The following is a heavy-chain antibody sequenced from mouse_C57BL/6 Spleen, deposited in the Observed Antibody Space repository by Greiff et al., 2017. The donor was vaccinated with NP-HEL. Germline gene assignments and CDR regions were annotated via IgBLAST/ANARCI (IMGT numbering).Heavy chain of an antibody. CDR2: INPNNGGT. Sequence: DVQLQESGPELVKPGASVKIPCKASGYTFTDYNMDWVKQSHGKSLEWIGDINPNNGGTIYNQKFKGKATLTVDKSSSTAYMELRSLTSEDTAVYYCARRIYYYGSSYWYFDVWGTGTTVTVSS. CDR3: ARRIYYYGSSYWYFDV. D-gene: IGHD1-1*01. CDR1: GYTFTDYN. V-gene: IGHV1-18*01. J-gene: IGHJ1*03.